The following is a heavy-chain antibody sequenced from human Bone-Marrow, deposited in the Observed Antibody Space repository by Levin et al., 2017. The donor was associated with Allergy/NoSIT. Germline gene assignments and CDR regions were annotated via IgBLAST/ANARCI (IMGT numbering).Heavy chain of an antibody. J-gene: IGHJ4*01. CDR2: INQTGSEI. CDR1: GFTFSSYW. D-gene: IGHD1-26*01. Sequence: GGSLRLSCAASGFTFSSYWMHWVRQAPGKGLEWVANINQTGSEIYYLDSVKGRFTISRDNAKNSLYLQMSSLRAEDTAVYYCASKLGGPPNYWGQGTLVTVSS. V-gene: IGHV3-7*02. CDR3: ASKLGGPPNY.